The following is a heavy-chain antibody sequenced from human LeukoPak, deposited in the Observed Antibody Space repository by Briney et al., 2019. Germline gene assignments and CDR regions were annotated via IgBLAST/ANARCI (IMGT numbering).Heavy chain of an antibody. D-gene: IGHD1-26*01. CDR1: GFTFNNAW. J-gene: IGHJ4*02. Sequence: NSGGSLRLSCAASGFTFNNAWMSWVRQAPGKVLEWVGRIKSKTDGGTTDYAAPVKGRFTISRDDSKNTLYLQMNSLKTEDTAVYYCTTGYVVGATRIWGQGTLVTVSS. CDR3: TTGYVVGATRI. V-gene: IGHV3-15*01. CDR2: IKSKTDGGTT.